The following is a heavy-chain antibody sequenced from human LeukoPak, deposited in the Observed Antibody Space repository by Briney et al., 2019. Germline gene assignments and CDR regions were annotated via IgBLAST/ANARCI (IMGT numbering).Heavy chain of an antibody. D-gene: IGHD2-15*01. CDR3: ARSFVVVVAATLNYGMDV. V-gene: IGHV1-46*01. J-gene: IGHJ6*02. Sequence: ASVKVSCKASGYTFTGYYMHWVRQAPGQGLEWMGIINPSGGSTSYAQKFQGRVTMTRDTSTSTVYMELSSLRSEDTAVYYCARSFVVVVAATLNYGMDVWGQGTTVTVSS. CDR2: INPSGGST. CDR1: GYTFTGYY.